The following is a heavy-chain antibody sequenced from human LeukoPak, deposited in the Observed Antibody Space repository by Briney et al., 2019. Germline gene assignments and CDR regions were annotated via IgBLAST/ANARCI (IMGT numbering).Heavy chain of an antibody. J-gene: IGHJ4*02. Sequence: GASVKVSCKASGYTFTGYYMHWERQAPGQGLEWMGRINPNSGGTNYAQKFQGRVTMTRDTSISTAYMELSRLRSDDTAVYYCARGYSSSWYLFGYWGQGTLVTVSS. CDR1: GYTFTGYY. CDR2: INPNSGGT. V-gene: IGHV1-2*06. CDR3: ARGYSSSWYLFGY. D-gene: IGHD6-13*01.